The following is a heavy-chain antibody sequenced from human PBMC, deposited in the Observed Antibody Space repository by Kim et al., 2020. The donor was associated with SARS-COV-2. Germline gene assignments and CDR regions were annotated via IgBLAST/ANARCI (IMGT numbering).Heavy chain of an antibody. CDR2: INPNSGGT. Sequence: ASVKVSCKASGYTFTGYYMHWVRQAPGQGLEWMGWINPNSGGTNYAQKFQGRVTMTRDTSISTAYMELSRLRSDDTAVYYCARDWGNRGIDWYFDLWGRGTLVTVSS. CDR1: GYTFTGYY. J-gene: IGHJ2*01. V-gene: IGHV1-2*02. CDR3: ARDWGNRGIDWYFDL. D-gene: IGHD3-16*01.